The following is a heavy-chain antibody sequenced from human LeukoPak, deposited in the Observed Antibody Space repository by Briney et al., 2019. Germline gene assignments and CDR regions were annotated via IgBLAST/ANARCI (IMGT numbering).Heavy chain of an antibody. CDR1: GDRFTSYW. J-gene: IGHJ5*02. CDR2: IFPGDSDT. V-gene: IGHV5-51*01. Sequence: GESLKISCKASGDRFTSYWVSWVRQKPGRGLEWMGIIFPGDSDTRYSPSFEGQVSISVDRSTTTAYLHWSSLKASDTAIYYCARRPLHSSVFFVLWLEGTLVTVSP. CDR3: ARRPLHSSVFFVL.